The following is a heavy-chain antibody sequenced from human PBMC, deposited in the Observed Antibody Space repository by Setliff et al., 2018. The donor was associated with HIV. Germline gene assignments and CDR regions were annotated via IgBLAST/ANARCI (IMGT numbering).Heavy chain of an antibody. V-gene: IGHV3-66*02. CDR1: GFTFSDYD. CDR2: IYSGGST. Sequence: TGGSLRLSCEASGFTFSDYDFHWVRQAAGKGLEWVSVIYSGGSTYHADSVKGRFTISRDNSKNTLYLQMNSLRAEDTAVYYCARGSCSGCYLSDYWGLGTLVTVSS. CDR3: ARGSCSGCYLSDY. D-gene: IGHD6-19*01. J-gene: IGHJ4*02.